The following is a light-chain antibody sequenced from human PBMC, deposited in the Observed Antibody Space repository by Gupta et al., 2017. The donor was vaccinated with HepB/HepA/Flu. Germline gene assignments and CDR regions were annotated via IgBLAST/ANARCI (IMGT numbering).Light chain of an antibody. CDR2: EVN. CDR3: SSDAGSNNLI. CDR1: SSDVGGYDY. V-gene: IGLV2-8*01. Sequence: SALTQPPSASGSPGQSVTISCTGTSSDVGGYDYVSWYQQHPGKAPKLMIHEVNKRPSGVPDRFSGSKSGNTASLTVSGRQVEDEADYYCSSDAGSNNLIFGGGTRLTVL. J-gene: IGLJ2*01.